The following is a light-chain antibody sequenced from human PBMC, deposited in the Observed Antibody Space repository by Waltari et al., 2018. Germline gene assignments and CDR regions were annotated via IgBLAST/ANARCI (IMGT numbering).Light chain of an antibody. CDR2: GAS. V-gene: IGKV3-15*01. CDR1: QNIGNN. Sequence: EIVMTQSPDTLSVSPGERATLSCRASQNIGNNLAWYQQKPGQAPRLLIYGASSTAIGIPDRFSGSGSGTEFTLTISSLQAEDFGTFYCHQTYKTPQTFGQGTNV. J-gene: IGKJ1*01. CDR3: HQTYKTPQT.